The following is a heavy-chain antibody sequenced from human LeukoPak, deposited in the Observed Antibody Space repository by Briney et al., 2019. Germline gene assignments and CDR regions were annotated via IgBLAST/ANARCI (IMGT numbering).Heavy chain of an antibody. V-gene: IGHV4-59*01. Sequence: SETLSLTCTVSGGSISSYYWSWIRQPPGKGLEWIGYIYYSGSTNYNPSLKSRVTISVDTSKNQFSLKLSSVIAADTAVYYCARDRFWYFDYWGQGTLVTVSS. CDR1: GGSISSYY. CDR3: ARDRFWYFDY. CDR2: IYYSGST. J-gene: IGHJ4*02.